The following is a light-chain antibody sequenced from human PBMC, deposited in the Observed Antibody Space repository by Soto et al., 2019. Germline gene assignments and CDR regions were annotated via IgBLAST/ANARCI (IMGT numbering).Light chain of an antibody. CDR2: RNN. V-gene: IGLV1-44*01. J-gene: IGLJ2*01. Sequence: QSVLTQAPSASGPPGQRVTISCSGSNSNIGNNNVNWYQMVPGTAPKLLIYRNNQRPSGVPDRFSASKSGTSASLAISGLRSEGEADYYCAAWDDSRSGVVFGGGTKVTVL. CDR1: NSNIGNNN. CDR3: AAWDDSRSGVV.